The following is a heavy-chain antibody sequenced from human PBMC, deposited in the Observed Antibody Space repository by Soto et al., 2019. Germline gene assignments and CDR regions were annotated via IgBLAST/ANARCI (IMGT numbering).Heavy chain of an antibody. CDR2: ISDGYDGP. Sequence: EVQLLESGGDLVQPGGSLRLSCAASGFTFSNYALTWVRQAPGKGLEWISSISDGYDGPYYADSVKGRFTLSRDNSRDTLSLQMNNLRADDTAVYYCARGGRGRAPGLGYWGQGTLVTVSS. CDR3: ARGGRGRAPGLGY. J-gene: IGHJ4*02. V-gene: IGHV3-23*01. D-gene: IGHD4-17*01. CDR1: GFTFSNYA.